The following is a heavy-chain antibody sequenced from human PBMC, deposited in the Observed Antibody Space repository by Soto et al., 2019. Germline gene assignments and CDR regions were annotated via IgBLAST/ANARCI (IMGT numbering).Heavy chain of an antibody. V-gene: IGHV3-21*01. D-gene: IGHD6-19*01. J-gene: IGHJ3*02. CDR3: ARDGHSSGWNPDAFDI. CDR2: SSSSSNYI. CDR1: GFTFSSYS. Sequence: GGSLRLSCAASGFTFSSYSMNWVRQAPGKGREWVSFSSSSSNYIYYADSVKGRFTISRDNAKNSLYLQMNTLGADDPAVYYCARDGHSSGWNPDAFDIWGQGTMVTVSS.